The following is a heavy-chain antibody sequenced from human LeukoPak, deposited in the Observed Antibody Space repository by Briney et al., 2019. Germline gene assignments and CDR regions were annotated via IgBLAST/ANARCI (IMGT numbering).Heavy chain of an antibody. J-gene: IGHJ4*02. CDR2: MYYSGST. D-gene: IGHD4-17*01. CDR3: ARGVTTVNFDS. V-gene: IGHV4-39*01. CDR1: GGSISSSSDY. Sequence: SETLSLTCTVSGGSISSSSDYWGWVRQPPGKGLEWIVSMYYSGSTYYNPSLKSRVTISVDTSKNQFSLKLNSVTAADTAVYYCARGVTTVNFDSWGQGTLVTVSS.